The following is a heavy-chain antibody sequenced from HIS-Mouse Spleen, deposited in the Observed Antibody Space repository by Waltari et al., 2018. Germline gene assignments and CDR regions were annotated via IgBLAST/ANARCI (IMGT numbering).Heavy chain of an antibody. CDR3: ARIAEGYSSGWYAFDY. Sequence: QVTLRESGPALVKPTQILTLTCTFSGFSLTTSGMCVIWIRQPTGKALEWLARIDWDDDKYYSTSLKTRLTISKDTSKNQVVLTMTNMDPVDTATYYCARIAEGYSSGWYAFDYWGQGTLVTVSS. D-gene: IGHD6-19*01. J-gene: IGHJ4*02. CDR1: GFSLTTSGMC. V-gene: IGHV2-70*15. CDR2: IDWDDDK.